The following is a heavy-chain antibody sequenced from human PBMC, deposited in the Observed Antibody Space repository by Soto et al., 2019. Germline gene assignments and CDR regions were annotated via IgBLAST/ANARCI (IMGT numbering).Heavy chain of an antibody. D-gene: IGHD6-13*01. J-gene: IGHJ3*02. V-gene: IGHV3-53*01. Sequence: GGSLRLSCAASGFTVSSNYMSWVRQAPGKGLEWVSVIYSGGSTYYADSVKGRFTISRDNSKNTLYLQMNSLRAEDTAVYYCARGMEKQLRGDAFDIWDQGTMVTVSS. CDR3: ARGMEKQLRGDAFDI. CDR1: GFTVSSNY. CDR2: IYSGGST.